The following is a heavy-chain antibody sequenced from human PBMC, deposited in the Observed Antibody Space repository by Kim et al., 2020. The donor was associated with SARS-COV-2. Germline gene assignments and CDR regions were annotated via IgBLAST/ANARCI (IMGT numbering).Heavy chain of an antibody. J-gene: IGHJ4*02. Sequence: SVKVSCKASGGTFSSYAISWVRQAPGQGLEWMGGIIPIFGTANYAQKFQGRVTITADESTSTAYMELSSLRSEDTAVYYCARGPFGIVGATYYFDYWGQGTLVTVSS. CDR2: IIPIFGTA. V-gene: IGHV1-69*13. D-gene: IGHD1-26*01. CDR3: ARGPFGIVGATYYFDY. CDR1: GGTFSSYA.